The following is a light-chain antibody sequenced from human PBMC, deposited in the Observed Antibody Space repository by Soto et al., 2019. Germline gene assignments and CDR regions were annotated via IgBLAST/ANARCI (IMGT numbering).Light chain of an antibody. J-gene: IGLJ1*01. V-gene: IGLV2-23*02. CDR2: EVT. CDR1: SDIGNYNL. CDR3: DSYAGSRTYG. Sequence: QSVLTQPASVSGSPGQSDTISCSGSDIGNYNLVSWYQHLPGRAPKLLIFEVTMRPSGISDRFSGSKSASTASLTISGLHAEEEGDYACDSYAGSRTYGFGSGTKVTVL.